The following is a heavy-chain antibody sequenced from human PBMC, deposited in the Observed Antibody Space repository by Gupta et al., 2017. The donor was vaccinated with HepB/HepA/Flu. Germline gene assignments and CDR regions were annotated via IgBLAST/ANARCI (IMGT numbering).Heavy chain of an antibody. J-gene: IGHJ6*02. Sequence: EVQLLESGGGLVQPGGSLRLSCAASGVTFSSYAMSWVRQAPGKGLEWVSAISGSGGSTYYADSVKGRFTISRDNSKNTLYLQMNSLRAEDTAVYYCAKVLRDSGSYYGYYYYGMDVWGQGTTVTVSS. V-gene: IGHV3-23*01. CDR3: AKVLRDSGSYYGYYYYGMDV. CDR2: ISGSGGST. D-gene: IGHD1-26*01. CDR1: GVTFSSYA.